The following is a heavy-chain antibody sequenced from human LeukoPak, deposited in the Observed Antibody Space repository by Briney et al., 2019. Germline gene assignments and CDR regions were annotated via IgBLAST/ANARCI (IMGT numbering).Heavy chain of an antibody. CDR2: ISYDGSNK. CDR3: AKDQYYYDSSGYSDY. J-gene: IGHJ4*02. V-gene: IGHV3-30*18. D-gene: IGHD3-22*01. CDR1: GFTFSSYG. Sequence: GGSLRLSCAASGFTFSSYGMHWVRRAPGKGLEWVAVISYDGSNKYYADSVKGRFTISRDNSKNTLYLQMNSLRAEDTAVYYRAKDQYYYDSSGYSDYWGQGTLVTVSS.